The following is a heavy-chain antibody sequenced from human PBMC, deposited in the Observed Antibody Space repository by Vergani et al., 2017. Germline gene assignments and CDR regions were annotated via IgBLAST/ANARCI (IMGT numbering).Heavy chain of an antibody. J-gene: IGHJ4*02. CDR1: GGTFGSHT. CDR2: VIPHLEIT. Sequence: QVQLEQSGAEVKKPGSSVTVSCRASGGTFGSHTISWVRQAPGQGLEWVGRVIPHLEITTLAQHLQGRVIITADKSTSTAYMELSSLRSEDTAVYYCAREPNVEMATTSYFDYWGQGTLVTVSS. CDR3: AREPNVEMATTSYFDY. V-gene: IGHV1-69*08. D-gene: IGHD5-24*01.